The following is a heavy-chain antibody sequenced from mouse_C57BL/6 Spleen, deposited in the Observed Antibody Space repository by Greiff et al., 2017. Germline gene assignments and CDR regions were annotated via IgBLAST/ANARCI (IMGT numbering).Heavy chain of an antibody. CDR3: ARWGYGRGYAMDY. D-gene: IGHD1-1*01. CDR1: GYAFTNYL. J-gene: IGHJ4*01. Sequence: QVQLKESGAELVRPGTSVKVSCKASGYAFTNYLIEWVKQRPGQGLEWIGVINPGSGGTNYNEKFKGKATLTADKSSSTAYMQLSSLTSEDSAVYFCARWGYGRGYAMDYWGQGTSVTVSS. V-gene: IGHV1-54*01. CDR2: INPGSGGT.